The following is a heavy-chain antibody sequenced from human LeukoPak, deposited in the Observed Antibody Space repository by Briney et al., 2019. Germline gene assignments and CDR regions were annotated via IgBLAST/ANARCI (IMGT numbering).Heavy chain of an antibody. CDR2: INHSGST. CDR1: GGSFSGYY. D-gene: IGHD3-9*01. V-gene: IGHV4-34*01. J-gene: IGHJ4*02. Sequence: SETLSLTCAVYGGSFSGYYWSWIRQPPGKGLEWIGEINHSGSTNYNPSLKSRVTISVDTSKNQFSLKLSSVTAADTAVYYCARQEDYDILTGDRRYFFDYWGQGTLVTVSS. CDR3: ARQEDYDILTGDRRYFFDY.